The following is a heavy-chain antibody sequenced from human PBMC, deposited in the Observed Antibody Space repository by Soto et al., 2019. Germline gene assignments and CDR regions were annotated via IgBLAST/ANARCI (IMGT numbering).Heavy chain of an antibody. J-gene: IGHJ6*03. Sequence: GASVKVSCKASGYTFTSYGISWVRQAPGQGLEWMGWISGYNGKTRYAQKLQGRVTMTIDRSTSTAYMELRSLRPDDTAVYYCAREGTYYDVLTGLRYYYYMDVWDTGTTVTVSS. D-gene: IGHD3-9*01. CDR1: GYTFTSYG. CDR2: ISGYNGKT. V-gene: IGHV1-18*01. CDR3: AREGTYYDVLTGLRYYYYMDV.